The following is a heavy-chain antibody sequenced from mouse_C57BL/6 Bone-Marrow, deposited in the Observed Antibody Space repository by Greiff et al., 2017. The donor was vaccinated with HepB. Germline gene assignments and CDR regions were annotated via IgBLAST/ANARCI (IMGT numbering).Heavy chain of an antibody. J-gene: IGHJ1*03. CDR3: ARKDYYGSSVWYFEV. Sequence: EVQLVESGGDLVKPGGSLKLSCAASGFTFSSYGMSWVRQTPDKRLEWVATISSGGSYTYYPDSVKGRFTISGDNAKNTLYLQMSSLKSEDTAMYYCARKDYYGSSVWYFEVWGTGTTVTVSS. CDR2: ISSGGSYT. D-gene: IGHD1-1*01. V-gene: IGHV5-6*01. CDR1: GFTFSSYG.